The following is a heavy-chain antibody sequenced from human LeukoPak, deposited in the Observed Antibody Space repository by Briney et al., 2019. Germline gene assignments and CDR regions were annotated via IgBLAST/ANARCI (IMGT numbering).Heavy chain of an antibody. CDR3: ARDGNVVATIGLDY. CDR2: ISSSSYI. V-gene: IGHV3-21*01. D-gene: IGHD5-12*01. Sequence: GGSLRLSCAASGFTFSSYSMNWVRQAPGKGLEWVSSISSSSYIYYADSVKGRFTISRDNAKNSLYLQMSSLRAEDTAVYYCARDGNVVATIGLDYWGQGTLVTVFS. CDR1: GFTFSSYS. J-gene: IGHJ4*02.